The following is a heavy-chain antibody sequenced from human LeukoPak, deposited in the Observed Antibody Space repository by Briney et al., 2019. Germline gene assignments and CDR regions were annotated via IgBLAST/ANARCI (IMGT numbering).Heavy chain of an antibody. V-gene: IGHV3-53*05. CDR1: GFTVSSNY. D-gene: IGHD2-2*01. CDR3: AREGVLGYCSSTSCPGNAFDI. CDR2: ISGSGGST. J-gene: IGHJ3*02. Sequence: GGSLRLSCAASGFTVSSNYMSWVRQAPGKGLEWVSAISGSGGSTYYADSVKGRFTISRDNSKNTLYLQMGSLRAEDMAVYYCAREGVLGYCSSTSCPGNAFDIWGQGTMVTVSS.